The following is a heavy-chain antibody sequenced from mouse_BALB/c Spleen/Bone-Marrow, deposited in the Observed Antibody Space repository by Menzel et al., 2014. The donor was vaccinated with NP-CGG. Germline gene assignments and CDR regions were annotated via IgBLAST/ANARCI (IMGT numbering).Heavy chain of an antibody. V-gene: IGHV1-84*02. CDR2: IYPGSGT. Sequence: VQLVESGPELVKPGASVKISCKASGYTFTDYYINWVKQKPGQGLEWIGWIYPGSGTKYNEKFKGKATLTVDTSSSTAYMQLSSLTSEDTAVYFCARILYWYFDVWGAGTTVTVSS. CDR3: ARILYWYFDV. J-gene: IGHJ1*01. CDR1: GYTFTDYY.